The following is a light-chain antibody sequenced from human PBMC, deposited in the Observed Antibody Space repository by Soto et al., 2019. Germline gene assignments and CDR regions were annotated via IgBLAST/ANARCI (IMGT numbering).Light chain of an antibody. CDR3: QQSYTPRPM. Sequence: DIQMTQSPSSLSASVGDRVTNTCRAGRNIINYLNWYQHKPGKAPNLLIFAASNLQPGVPSRFSGSGSGTDFTLTITHLQPEDSASYYCQQSYTPRPMFGQGTKVEIQ. CDR1: RNIINY. J-gene: IGKJ1*01. CDR2: AAS. V-gene: IGKV1-39*01.